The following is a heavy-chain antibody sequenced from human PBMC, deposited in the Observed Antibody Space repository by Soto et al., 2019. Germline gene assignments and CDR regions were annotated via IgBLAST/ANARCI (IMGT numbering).Heavy chain of an antibody. CDR2: IWNDGRNK. CDR3: ARDHDSSSWSRLDY. J-gene: IGHJ4*02. Sequence: QVQLVESGGGVVQPGRSLRLSCAASGFTFSSYGMHWVRQAPGKGLEWVAVIWNDGRNKYYADSVKGRFTISRDNSKNTLYLQMNSLRAEDTDVYYCARDHDSSSWSRLDYWGQGTLVTVSS. D-gene: IGHD6-13*01. V-gene: IGHV3-33*01. CDR1: GFTFSSYG.